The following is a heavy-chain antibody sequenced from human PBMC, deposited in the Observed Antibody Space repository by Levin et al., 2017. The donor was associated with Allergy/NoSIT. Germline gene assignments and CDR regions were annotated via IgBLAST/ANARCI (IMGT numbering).Heavy chain of an antibody. CDR2: IYYSGST. D-gene: IGHD3-9*01. CDR3: ARVADYDILTGYPWYFDY. CDR1: GGSISSFY. Sequence: SETLSLTCTVSGGSISSFYWSWIRQPPGKGLEWIGYIYYSGSTNYNPSLKSRVTMSVDTSKNQISLKLSSVTAADTAVYYCARVADYDILTGYPWYFDYWGQGTLVTVSS. J-gene: IGHJ4*02. V-gene: IGHV4-59*01.